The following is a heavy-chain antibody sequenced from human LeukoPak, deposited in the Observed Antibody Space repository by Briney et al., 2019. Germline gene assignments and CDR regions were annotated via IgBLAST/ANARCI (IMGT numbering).Heavy chain of an antibody. CDR1: GDTFTSYG. D-gene: IGHD6-13*01. CDR3: ARELEGAAAGDY. J-gene: IGHJ4*02. CDR2: INPSGGST. V-gene: IGHV1-46*01. Sequence: ASVKVSCKASGDTFTSYGISWGRQAPGQGLEERGIINPSGGSTSYAQKFQGRVTMTRDMSTSTVYMELSSLRSEDTAVYYCARELEGAAAGDYWGQGTLVTVSS.